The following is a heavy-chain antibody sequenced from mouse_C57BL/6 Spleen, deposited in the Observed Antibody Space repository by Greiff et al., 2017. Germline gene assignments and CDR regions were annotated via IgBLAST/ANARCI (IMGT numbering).Heavy chain of an antibody. V-gene: IGHV1-72*01. J-gene: IGHJ3*01. CDR2: IDPNSGGT. CDR3: AREGDGYHGGPWFAY. Sequence: VQLQQPGAELVKPGASVKLSCKASGYTFTSYWMNWVKQRPGRGLEWIGRIDPNSGGTKYNEKFKSKATLTVDKPSSTAYMQLSSLTSEDSAVDSCAREGDGYHGGPWFAYWGQGTLVTVSA. D-gene: IGHD2-3*01. CDR1: GYTFTSYW.